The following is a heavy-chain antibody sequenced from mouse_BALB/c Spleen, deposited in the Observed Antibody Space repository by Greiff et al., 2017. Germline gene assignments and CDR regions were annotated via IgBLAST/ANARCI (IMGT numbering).Heavy chain of an antibody. CDR2: ISKGGTYT. D-gene: IGHD1-1*01. CDR1: GFTFSDYY. CDR3: ARGGSSLDY. Sequence: DVMLVESGGGLVKPGGSLKLSCAASGFTFSDYYMYWVRQTPEKRLEWVATISKGGTYTYYPDSVKGRFTISRDNAKNNLYLQMSSLKSEDTAMYYCARGGSSLDYWGQGTTLTVSS. J-gene: IGHJ2*01. V-gene: IGHV5-4*02.